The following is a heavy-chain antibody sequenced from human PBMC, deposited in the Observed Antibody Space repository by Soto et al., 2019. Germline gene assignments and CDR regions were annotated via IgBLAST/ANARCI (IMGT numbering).Heavy chain of an antibody. CDR1: GGSISSYY. CDR3: ARGGDKNFWSGFRWFDP. V-gene: IGHV4-59*01. J-gene: IGHJ5*02. Sequence: SETLSLTCTVSGGSISSYYWSWIRQPPGKGLEWIGYIYYSGSTNYNPSLKSRVTISVDTSKNQFSLKLSSVTAADTAVYYCARGGDKNFWSGFRWFDPWGQGTLVTVSS. D-gene: IGHD3-3*01. CDR2: IYYSGST.